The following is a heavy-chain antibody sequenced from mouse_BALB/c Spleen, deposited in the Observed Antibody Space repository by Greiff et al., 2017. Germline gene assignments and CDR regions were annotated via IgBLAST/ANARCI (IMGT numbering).Heavy chain of an antibody. CDR2: IYPYNGGT. CDR1: GYTFTDYN. V-gene: IGHV1S29*02. CDR3: ARERYYGSSFWYFDV. D-gene: IGHD1-1*01. Sequence: EVQLQQSGPELVKPGASVKISCKASGYTFTDYNMHWVKQSHGKSLEWIGYIYPYNGGTGYNQKFKSKATLTVDNSSSTAYMELRSLTSEDSAVYYCARERYYGSSFWYFDVWGAGTTVTVSS. J-gene: IGHJ1*01.